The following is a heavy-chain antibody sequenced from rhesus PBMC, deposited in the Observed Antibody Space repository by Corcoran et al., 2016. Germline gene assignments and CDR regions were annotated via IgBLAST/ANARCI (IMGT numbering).Heavy chain of an antibody. CDR1: GYPFTCSY. V-gene: IGHV1-180*01. CDR3: TREHSNYHDY. J-gene: IGHJ4*01. D-gene: IGHD4-23*01. Sequence: QVQLVQSGSEIKQPGASVKPSCKASGYPFTCSYMHWVRPAPGQGLEWKGLISPYNANKGYAQNFQGRVTITTDTSTSTGYMELSSLRSEDTAVYYCTREHSNYHDYWGQGVLVTVSS. CDR2: ISPYNANK.